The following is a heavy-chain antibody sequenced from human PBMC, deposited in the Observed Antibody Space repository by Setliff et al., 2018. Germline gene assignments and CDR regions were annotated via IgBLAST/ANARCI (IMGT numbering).Heavy chain of an antibody. D-gene: IGHD1-1*01. V-gene: IGHV4-34*01. Sequence: PSETLSLTCAVYGGSFSSYYWTWIRQTPGKGLEWIGEINHSGSTKCNPSLKSRVTISVDTSKSQFSLRLNSVTAADTAVYYCARTGTYRYFDYWGRGTLVTVSS. CDR3: ARTGTYRYFDY. CDR2: INHSGST. CDR1: GGSFSSYY. J-gene: IGHJ4*02.